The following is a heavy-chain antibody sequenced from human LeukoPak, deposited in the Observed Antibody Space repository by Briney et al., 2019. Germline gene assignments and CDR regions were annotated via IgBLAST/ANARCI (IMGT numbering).Heavy chain of an antibody. J-gene: IGHJ6*02. Sequence: GASLKISCKGSGYSFTSYWIDWVRQMPGKGLEWMGIIYPGDSDTRYSPSFQGQVTISADKSISTAYLQRSSLKASDTAMYYCARHSPPYSNYSYYYYYGMDVWGQGTTVTV. D-gene: IGHD4-11*01. V-gene: IGHV5-51*01. CDR1: GYSFTSYW. CDR3: ARHSPPYSNYSYYYYYGMDV. CDR2: IYPGDSDT.